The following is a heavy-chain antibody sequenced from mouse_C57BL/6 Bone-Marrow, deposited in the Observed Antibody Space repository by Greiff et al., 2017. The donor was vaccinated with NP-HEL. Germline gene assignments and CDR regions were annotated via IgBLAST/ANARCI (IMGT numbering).Heavy chain of an antibody. CDR3: ERAGYYYGSRRGDYAMDY. Sequence: VQLKQSGPELVKPGASVKISSKASGYTFTDYYMNWVKQSHGKSLEWIGDINPNNGGTSYNQKFKGKATLTVDKSSSTAYMELRSLTSEDSAVYYCERAGYYYGSRRGDYAMDYWGQGTSVTVSS. D-gene: IGHD1-1*01. J-gene: IGHJ4*01. CDR2: INPNNGGT. V-gene: IGHV1-26*01. CDR1: GYTFTDYY.